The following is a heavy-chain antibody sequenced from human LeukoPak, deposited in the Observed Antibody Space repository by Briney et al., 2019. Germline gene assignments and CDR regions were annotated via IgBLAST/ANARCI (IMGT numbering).Heavy chain of an antibody. V-gene: IGHV1-69*04. CDR2: TIPILGIA. CDR3: ASKTSYYYDSSGYYPY. CDR1: GGTFSSYA. J-gene: IGHJ4*02. Sequence: ASVKVSCKASGGTFSSYAISWVRQAPGQGLEWMGRTIPILGIANYAQKFQGRVTITADKSTSTAYMELSSLRSEDTAVYYCASKTSYYYDSSGYYPYWGQGTLVTVSS. D-gene: IGHD3-22*01.